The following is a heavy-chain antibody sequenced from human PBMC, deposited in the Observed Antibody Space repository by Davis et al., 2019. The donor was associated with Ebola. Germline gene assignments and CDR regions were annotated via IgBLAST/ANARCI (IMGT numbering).Heavy chain of an antibody. Sequence: MPGGSLRLSCTVSGGSISSSPDYWAWIRQPPGKGLEYIGSIYHSGVAYYNPSLKSRVTTSVDTSKNQVSLTLNSVTAADTAVYFCARHRSHYGFWSGYGFDYWGQGSLVTVSS. CDR2: IYHSGVA. D-gene: IGHD3-3*01. CDR1: GGSISSSPDY. V-gene: IGHV4-39*01. CDR3: ARHRSHYGFWSGYGFDY. J-gene: IGHJ4*02.